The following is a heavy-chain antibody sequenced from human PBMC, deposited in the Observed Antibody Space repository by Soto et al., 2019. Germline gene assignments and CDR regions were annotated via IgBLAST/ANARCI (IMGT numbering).Heavy chain of an antibody. CDR2: ISAYNGNT. CDR1: GYTFTSYG. D-gene: IGHD3-10*01. CDR3: ARSPPFSYYGSGSNWFGP. V-gene: IGHV1-18*01. J-gene: IGHJ5*02. Sequence: GASVKVSCKASGYTFTSYGISWVRQAPGQGLEWMGWISAYNGNTNYAQKLQGRVTMTTDTSTSTAYMELRSLRSDDTAVYYCARSPPFSYYGSGSNWFGPWGQGTLVTVSS.